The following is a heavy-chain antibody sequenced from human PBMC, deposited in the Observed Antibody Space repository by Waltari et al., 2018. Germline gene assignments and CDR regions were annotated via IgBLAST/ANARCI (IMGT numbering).Heavy chain of an antibody. Sequence: EVQLVESGGGLVQPGGSLRLSCKASGFTFSSYGMTWVRQAPGKGLEWVSAIGGSTGSSNYADSVRGRFTISRDNSKNTLYLQMNSLRAEDTALYYCAKSGRSPWAFDIWGQGTMVTVSS. V-gene: IGHV3-23*04. CDR2: IGGSTGSS. J-gene: IGHJ3*02. D-gene: IGHD3-10*01. CDR1: GFTFSSYG. CDR3: AKSGRSPWAFDI.